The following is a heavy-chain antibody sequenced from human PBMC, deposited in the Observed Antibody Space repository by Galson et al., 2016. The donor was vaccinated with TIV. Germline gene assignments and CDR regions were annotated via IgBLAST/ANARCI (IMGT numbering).Heavy chain of an antibody. CDR1: GYSIKSGYF. Sequence: ETLSLTCAVSGYSIKSGYFWGWIRQPPGKGLQWIGSIYESGTTYSNPSLKSRLTMSVDTSKNQFSLKLSSVTAADTAVYYCIREGSTVTMHQYFGMDVWGQGTSVTVSS. D-gene: IGHD4-17*01. CDR2: IYESGTT. V-gene: IGHV4-38-2*02. CDR3: IREGSTVTMHQYFGMDV. J-gene: IGHJ6*02.